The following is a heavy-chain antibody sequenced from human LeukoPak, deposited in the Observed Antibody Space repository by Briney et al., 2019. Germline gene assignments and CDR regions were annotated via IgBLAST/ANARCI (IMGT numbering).Heavy chain of an antibody. CDR3: AKDLYGDYGPFDY. V-gene: IGHV3-30*18. Sequence: GGSLRLSCAASGFTFSSYGIHWVRQAPGKGLEWVAVISYDGSNKYYADSVKGRFTISRDNSKNTLYLQMNSLRVEDTAVYYCAKDLYGDYGPFDYWGQGTLVTVSS. D-gene: IGHD4-17*01. J-gene: IGHJ4*02. CDR2: ISYDGSNK. CDR1: GFTFSSYG.